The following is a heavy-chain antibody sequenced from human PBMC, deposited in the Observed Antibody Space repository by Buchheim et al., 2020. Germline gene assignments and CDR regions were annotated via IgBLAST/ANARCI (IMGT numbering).Heavy chain of an antibody. CDR1: GFTFSSYA. Sequence: QVQLVESGGGVVQPGRSLRLSCAASGFTFSSYAMHWVRQAPGKGLEWVAVISYDGSNKYYADSVKGRFTISRDNSKNTLYLQMNSLEAEDTAVYYCAREYYLNWFDPWGQGTL. CDR3: AREYYLNWFDP. D-gene: IGHD3-10*01. V-gene: IGHV3-30*04. J-gene: IGHJ5*02. CDR2: ISYDGSNK.